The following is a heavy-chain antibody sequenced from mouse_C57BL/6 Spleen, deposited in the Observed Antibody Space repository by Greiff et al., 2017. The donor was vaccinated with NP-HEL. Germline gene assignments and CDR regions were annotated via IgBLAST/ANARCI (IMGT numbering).Heavy chain of an antibody. Sequence: VMLQQSGAELVRPGTSVKVSCKASGYAFTNYLIEWVKQRPGQGLEWVGVINPGSGGTNYNEKFKGKATLTADKSSSTSYLQLSSLTSEDSAVYFCARGGNDYEFAYWGQGTLVTVSA. CDR3: ARGGNDYEFAY. J-gene: IGHJ3*01. CDR2: INPGSGGT. CDR1: GYAFTNYL. V-gene: IGHV1-54*01. D-gene: IGHD2-4*01.